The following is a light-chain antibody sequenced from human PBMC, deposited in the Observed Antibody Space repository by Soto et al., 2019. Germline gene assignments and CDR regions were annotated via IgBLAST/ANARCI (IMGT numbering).Light chain of an antibody. CDR1: QSVSSSY. CDR2: GAS. CDR3: QQYGSSPPWT. V-gene: IGKV3-20*01. J-gene: IGKJ1*01. Sequence: EIVLTQSPGTLSLSPGERATLSCRASQSVSSSYLAWYQQKPGQAPRLLIYGASSRATGIPDRFSGSGSLTDFTLSISRLELEDFAVYYCQQYGSSPPWTFGQGTKLDIK.